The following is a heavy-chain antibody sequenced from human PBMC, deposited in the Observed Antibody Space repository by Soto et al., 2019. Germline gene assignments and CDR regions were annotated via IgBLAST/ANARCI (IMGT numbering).Heavy chain of an antibody. CDR3: EIDVGSGEWSVV. CDR1: GGTFSNYV. J-gene: IGHJ6*02. D-gene: IGHD3-10*01. V-gene: IGHV1-69*01. CDR2: IIPLFGTT. Sequence: QVQLVQSGTEVKKPGSSAKVSCKASGGTFSNYVISWVRQAPGQGLEWMGGIIPLFGTTDYAKKFQGRIAITPDESTTTVYMDLSSLRFEDTAVYFCEIDVGSGEWSVVWGQGTTVIVSS.